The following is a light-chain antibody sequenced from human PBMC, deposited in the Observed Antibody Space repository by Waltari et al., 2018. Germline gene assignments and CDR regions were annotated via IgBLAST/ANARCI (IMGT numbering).Light chain of an antibody. CDR3: QQRSNWPLT. CDR1: QGISNY. Sequence: EIVLTQSPATLSLSPGERATLSCRASQGISNYLAWYQQKPGQAPRLLIYDASTRATGIPVRFSGSGSGTDFTLTISSLEPEDFAVYYCQQRSNWPLTFGGGTKVEIK. CDR2: DAS. J-gene: IGKJ4*01. V-gene: IGKV3-11*01.